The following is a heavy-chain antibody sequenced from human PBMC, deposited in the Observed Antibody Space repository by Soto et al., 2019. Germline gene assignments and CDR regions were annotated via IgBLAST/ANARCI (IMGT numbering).Heavy chain of an antibody. D-gene: IGHD1-7*01. J-gene: IGHJ6*02. CDR2: IYYSGST. Sequence: PSETLSLTCTVSGGSISSGGYYWSWIRQHPGKGLEWIGYIYYSGSTYYNPSLKSRVTISVDTSKNQFSLKLSSVTAADTAVYYCARENSRDPKPYYYYGMDVWGQGTTVTRLL. V-gene: IGHV4-31*03. CDR1: GGSISSGGYY. CDR3: ARENSRDPKPYYYYGMDV.